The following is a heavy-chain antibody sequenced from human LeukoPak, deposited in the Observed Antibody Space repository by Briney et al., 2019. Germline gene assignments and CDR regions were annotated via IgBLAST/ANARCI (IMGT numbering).Heavy chain of an antibody. CDR1: GGTFSSYA. Sequence: SVKVSCKASGGTFSSYAISWVRQAPGQGLEWMGGIIPIFGTANYAQKSQGRVTITADESTSTAYMELSSLRSEDTAVYYCARNYYDSSGYYYPFGYWGQGTLVTVSS. CDR2: IIPIFGTA. J-gene: IGHJ4*02. V-gene: IGHV1-69*13. D-gene: IGHD3-22*01. CDR3: ARNYYDSSGYYYPFGY.